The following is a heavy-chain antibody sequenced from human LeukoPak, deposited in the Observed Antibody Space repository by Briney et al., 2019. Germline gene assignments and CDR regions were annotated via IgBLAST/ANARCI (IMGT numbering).Heavy chain of an antibody. CDR1: GYTFTGYY. CDR3: ARGHDFWSGYYNGFLDY. J-gene: IGHJ4*02. Sequence: ASVKVSCKASGYTFTGYYMHWVRQAPGQGLEWMGWINTNTGNPTYAQGFTGRFVFSLDTSVSTAYLQISSLKAEDTAVYYCARGHDFWSGYYNGFLDYWGQGTLVTVSS. D-gene: IGHD3-3*01. V-gene: IGHV7-4-1*02. CDR2: INTNTGNP.